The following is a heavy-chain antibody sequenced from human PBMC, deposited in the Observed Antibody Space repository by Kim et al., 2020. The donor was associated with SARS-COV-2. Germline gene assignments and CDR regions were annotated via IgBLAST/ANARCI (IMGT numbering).Heavy chain of an antibody. CDR3: ARDPDHSSSSVRGFDP. D-gene: IGHD6-13*01. CDR1: GDSVSSNSAA. Sequence: SQTLSLTCAISGDSVSSNSAAWNWIRQSPSRGLEWLGRTYYRSKWYNDYAVSVKSRITINPDTSKNQFSLQLNSVTPEDTAVYYCARDPDHSSSSVRGFDPWGQGTLVTVSS. V-gene: IGHV6-1*01. J-gene: IGHJ5*02. CDR2: TYYRSKWYN.